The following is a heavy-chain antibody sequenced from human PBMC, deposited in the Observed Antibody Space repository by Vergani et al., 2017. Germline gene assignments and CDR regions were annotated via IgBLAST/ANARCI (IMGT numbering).Heavy chain of an antibody. CDR2: MDYSGST. CDR1: GDSVISTDYH. D-gene: IGHD2-15*01. V-gene: IGHV4-39*01. Sequence: QVQLQESGPGLVKPSETLSLTCTVSGDSVISTDYHLGWIRQPPGKGLEWIGSMDYSGSTSYNPSLESRISISFETPKNQFSLRLTAVTAADTAVYYCASKRGACRAAYCHSYDFWGPGTLVGVSS. CDR3: ASKRGACRAAYCHSYDF. J-gene: IGHJ4*02.